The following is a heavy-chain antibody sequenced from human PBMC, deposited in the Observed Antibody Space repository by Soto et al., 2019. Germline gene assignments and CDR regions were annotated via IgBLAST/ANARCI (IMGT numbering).Heavy chain of an antibody. D-gene: IGHD3-10*01. J-gene: IGHJ6*02. CDR3: AKDISIWFGAIEYYYYGMDV. Sequence: QVQLVESGGGVVQPGRSLRLSCAASGFTFSSYGMHWVRQAPGKGLEWVAVISYDGSNKYYADSVKGRFTISRDNSKNTLYLQMNSLRAEDTAVYYRAKDISIWFGAIEYYYYGMDVWGHGTTVTVSS. V-gene: IGHV3-30*18. CDR2: ISYDGSNK. CDR1: GFTFSSYG.